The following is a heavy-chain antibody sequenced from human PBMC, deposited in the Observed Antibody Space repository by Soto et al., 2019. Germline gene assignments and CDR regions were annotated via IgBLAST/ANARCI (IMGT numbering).Heavy chain of an antibody. CDR2: ISGSGGST. CDR3: AKSLRPYDFWSGYFY. D-gene: IGHD3-3*01. J-gene: IGHJ4*02. Sequence: GGSLRLSCAASGFTFTTYALSWVRQAPGKGLEWVSAISGSGGSTYYADSVKGRFTFSRDNSKNTLFLQMNSLRAEDTAVYYCAKSLRPYDFWSGYFYWGQGTLVTVSS. V-gene: IGHV3-23*01. CDR1: GFTFTTYA.